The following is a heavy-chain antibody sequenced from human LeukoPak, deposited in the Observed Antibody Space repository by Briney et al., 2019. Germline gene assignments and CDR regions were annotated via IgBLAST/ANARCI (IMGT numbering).Heavy chain of an antibody. CDR3: ARTPEYCSSTSCYGRWFDP. CDR2: INHSGST. CDR1: GGSFSGYY. D-gene: IGHD2-2*01. V-gene: IGHV4-34*01. J-gene: IGHJ5*02. Sequence: SETLSLTCAVYGGSFSGYYWSWIRQPPGKGLEWIGEINHSGSTNYNPSLKSRVTTSVDTSKNQFSLKLSSVTAADTAVYYCARTPEYCSSTSCYGRWFDPWGQGTLVTVSS.